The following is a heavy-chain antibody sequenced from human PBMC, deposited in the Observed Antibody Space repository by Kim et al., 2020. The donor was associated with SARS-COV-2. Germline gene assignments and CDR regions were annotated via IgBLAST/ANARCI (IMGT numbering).Heavy chain of an antibody. V-gene: IGHV3-64D*09. CDR2: GST. Sequence: GSTYYADSVKGRFTISRDNSNNTLYLQMSSLRAEDTAVYYCVKDGLELFSWGQGTLVTVSS. J-gene: IGHJ4*02. D-gene: IGHD1-7*01. CDR3: VKDGLELFS.